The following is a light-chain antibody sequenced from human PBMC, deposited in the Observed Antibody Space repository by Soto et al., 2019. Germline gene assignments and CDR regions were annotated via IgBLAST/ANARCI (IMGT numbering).Light chain of an antibody. Sequence: QSALTQPACVSGSRGQSITISCTGTSSDVGSYNLVSWYQQHPGKAPKLMIYEGSKRPSGVSNRFSGSKSGNTASLTISGLQAEDEADYYCCSYAGSSTWVFGGGTKLTVL. CDR3: CSYAGSSTWV. J-gene: IGLJ3*02. CDR2: EGS. V-gene: IGLV2-23*01. CDR1: SSDVGSYNL.